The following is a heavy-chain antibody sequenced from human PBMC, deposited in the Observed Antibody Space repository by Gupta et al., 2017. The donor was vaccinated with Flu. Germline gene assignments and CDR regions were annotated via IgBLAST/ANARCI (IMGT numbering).Heavy chain of an antibody. D-gene: IGHD1-1*01. Sequence: EEWLVESGGGLVPPGGSLRLSCVASRFNFRSSWMHWVRQAQGKGLEWVANRKEDGSVRNYVDSVKGRFTISRDNAKNSLYLQMNSLRVEDTAVYYCTRDKGWNQFDYWGQGTLVTVSS. CDR3: TRDKGWNQFDY. CDR1: RFNFRSSW. CDR2: RKEDGSVR. V-gene: IGHV3-7*01. J-gene: IGHJ4*02.